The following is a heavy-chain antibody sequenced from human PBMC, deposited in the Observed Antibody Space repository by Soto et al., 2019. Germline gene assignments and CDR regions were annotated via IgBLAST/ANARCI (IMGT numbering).Heavy chain of an antibody. CDR3: ARQGGYGSGGSCYYYYMDV. CDR2: IYPGDSDT. J-gene: IGHJ6*03. D-gene: IGHD2-15*01. Sequence: PGESLKISCKGSGYSFTSYWIGWVRQMPGKGLEWMGIIYPGDSDTRYSPSFQGQVTISADKSISTAYLQWSSLKASDTAMYYCARQGGYGSGGSCYYYYMDVWGKGTTVTVSS. CDR1: GYSFTSYW. V-gene: IGHV5-51*01.